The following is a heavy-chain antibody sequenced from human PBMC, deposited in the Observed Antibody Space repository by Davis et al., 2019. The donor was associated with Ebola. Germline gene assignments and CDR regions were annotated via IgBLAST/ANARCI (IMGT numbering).Heavy chain of an antibody. Sequence: PSETLSLTCTVSGGSISRYYWSWIRQPPGKGLEWIGYVYYSGSINYNPSFKSRVTISLDTSKSQFSLKLSSVTAADTAVYYCASGDDYTLDVWGQGTTVTVSS. D-gene: IGHD4-11*01. CDR3: ASGDDYTLDV. CDR1: GGSISRYY. V-gene: IGHV4-59*12. J-gene: IGHJ6*02. CDR2: VYYSGSI.